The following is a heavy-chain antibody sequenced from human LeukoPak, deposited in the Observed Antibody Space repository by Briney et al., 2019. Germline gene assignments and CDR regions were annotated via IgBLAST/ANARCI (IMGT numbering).Heavy chain of an antibody. D-gene: IGHD3-3*01. CDR3: ARDLGATYDFWSGSNYLDY. J-gene: IGHJ4*02. CDR2: ISSSSSYI. V-gene: IGHV3-21*01. CDR1: GFTFSSYS. Sequence: GGSLRLSCAASGFTFSSYSMNWVRQAPGKGLEWVSSISSSSSYIYYADSVKGRFTISRDNAKNSLYLQMNSLRAEDTAVYYCARDLGATYDFWSGSNYLDYWGQGTLVTVSS.